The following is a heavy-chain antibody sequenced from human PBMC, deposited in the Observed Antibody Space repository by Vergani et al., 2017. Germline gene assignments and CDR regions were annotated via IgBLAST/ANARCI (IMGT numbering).Heavy chain of an antibody. J-gene: IGHJ2*01. CDR1: GFTFSSYA. CDR3: ARGSFFSVVVPAAIRYFDL. V-gene: IGHV3-23*04. D-gene: IGHD2-2*01. CDR2: ISGSGGST. Sequence: EVQLVESGGGLVKPGGSLRLSCAASGFTFSSYAMSWVRQAPGKGLEWVSAISGSGGSTYYADSVKGRFTISRDNSKNTLYLQMNSLRAEDTAVYYCARGSFFSVVVPAAIRYFDLWGRGTLVTVSS.